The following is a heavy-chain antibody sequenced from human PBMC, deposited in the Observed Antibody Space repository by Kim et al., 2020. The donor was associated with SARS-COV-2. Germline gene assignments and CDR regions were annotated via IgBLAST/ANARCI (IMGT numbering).Heavy chain of an antibody. J-gene: IGHJ4*02. CDR3: ARGWGGVRATPTISDY. D-gene: IGHD1-26*01. V-gene: IGHV1-8*01. CDR2: MNPNSGYT. Sequence: ASVKVSCKASGYTFTTYDITWVRQAPGQGLEWVGWMNPNSGYTGYAEKFQGRVTMTRSTSSSTAYMELFSLKSDDTAVYFCARGWGGVRATPTISDYWGQ. CDR1: GYTFTTYD.